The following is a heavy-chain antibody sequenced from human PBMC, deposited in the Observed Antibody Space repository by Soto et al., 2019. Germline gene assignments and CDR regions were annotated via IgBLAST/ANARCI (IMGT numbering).Heavy chain of an antibody. V-gene: IGHV3-53*01. CDR1: GFTVSSNY. D-gene: IGHD1-1*01. CDR3: ARGNNYYYSGMDV. CDR2: MYSGGST. J-gene: IGHJ6*02. Sequence: GGSLRLSCAASGFTVSSNYMSWVRQAPGKGLEWVSVMYSGGSTYYADSVRGRFTISRDNSKNTVYLHMNSLRAEDTAVYYCARGNNYYYSGMDVWGQGTTVTVSS.